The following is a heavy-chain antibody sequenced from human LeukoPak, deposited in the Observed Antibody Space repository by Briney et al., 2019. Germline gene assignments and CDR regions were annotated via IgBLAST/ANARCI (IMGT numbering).Heavy chain of an antibody. CDR3: ASRSPASDY. J-gene: IGHJ4*02. CDR2: IWSDASNT. V-gene: IGHV3-33*01. CDR1: GFIFSSYG. Sequence: GGSLRLSCAASGFIFSSYGMHWVRQAPGKGLEWVAVIWSDASNTYYVDSVKGRFTISRDNSKNTLFLQMNSLRAEDTAVYYCASRSPASDYWGQGTLVTVSS. D-gene: IGHD2-2*01.